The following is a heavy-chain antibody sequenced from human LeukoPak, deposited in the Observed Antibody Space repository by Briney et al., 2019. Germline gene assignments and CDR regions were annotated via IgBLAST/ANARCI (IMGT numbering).Heavy chain of an antibody. CDR2: IYSGGST. Sequence: ETGGSLRLSCAASEFTVSVNYMSWVRQAPGKGLEWVSFIYSGGSTHYSDSVKGRFTISRDNSKNTLYLQMNSLRAEDTAVYYCARRAGAYSHPYDYWGQGTLVTVSS. CDR1: EFTVSVNY. CDR3: ARRAGAYSHPYDY. V-gene: IGHV3-53*01. J-gene: IGHJ4*02. D-gene: IGHD4/OR15-4a*01.